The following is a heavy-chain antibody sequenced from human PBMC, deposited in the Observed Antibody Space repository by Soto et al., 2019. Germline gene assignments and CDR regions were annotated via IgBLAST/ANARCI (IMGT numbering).Heavy chain of an antibody. CDR1: GFALSTYW. CDR2: IKFDGSST. CDR3: ARGAKNIYAMDV. V-gene: IGHV3-74*01. Sequence: GGSLRLSCAASGFALSTYWMHWVRQAPGKGLLWVARIKFDGSSTYSADSVKGRFTISRDDAKNTLYLQMNGLRVDDAAVYYCARGAKNIYAMDVWGQGTTVTVSS. J-gene: IGHJ6*02.